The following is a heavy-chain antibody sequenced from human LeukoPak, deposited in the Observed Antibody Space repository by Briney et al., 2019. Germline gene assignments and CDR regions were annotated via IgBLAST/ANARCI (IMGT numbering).Heavy chain of an antibody. Sequence: KPSETLSLTCTVSGGSISSAGYDWSWIRQHSGKGLEWIGNIYYSGTTYYNPSLKSRVTISVDTSKNQFSLNLNSVTAADTAVYYCARSGGGYNFDYWGQGTLVSVSS. D-gene: IGHD5-24*01. CDR1: GGSISSAGYD. CDR3: ARSGGGYNFDY. V-gene: IGHV4-31*03. CDR2: IYYSGTT. J-gene: IGHJ4*02.